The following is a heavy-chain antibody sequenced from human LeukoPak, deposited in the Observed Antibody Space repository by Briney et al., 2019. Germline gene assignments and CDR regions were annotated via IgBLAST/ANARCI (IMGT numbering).Heavy chain of an antibody. Sequence: GASVKVSCKASGGTFSSYAISWVRQAPGQGLEWMGWISAYNGNTNYAQKLQGRVTMTTDTSTSTAYMELRSLRSDDTAVYYCARDRSLGELSLDYWGQGTLVTVSS. CDR1: GGTFSSYA. CDR3: ARDRSLGELSLDY. CDR2: ISAYNGNT. V-gene: IGHV1-18*01. D-gene: IGHD3-10*01. J-gene: IGHJ4*02.